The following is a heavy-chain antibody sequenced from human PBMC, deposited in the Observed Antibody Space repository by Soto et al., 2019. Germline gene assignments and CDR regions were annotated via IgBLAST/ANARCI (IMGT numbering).Heavy chain of an antibody. J-gene: IGHJ4*02. V-gene: IGHV3-74*01. CDR1: GFAFSRFP. CDR2: IDPDGSDT. D-gene: IGHD1-26*01. Sequence: PGGSLRLSCAASGFAFSRFPMHWVRQAPGKGLVWVSRIDPDGSDTTYAEYVKGRFTISRDNAKNIVYLQISSLRAEDTALYYCATMAGTYPYWGQGTLVTVSS. CDR3: ATMAGTYPY.